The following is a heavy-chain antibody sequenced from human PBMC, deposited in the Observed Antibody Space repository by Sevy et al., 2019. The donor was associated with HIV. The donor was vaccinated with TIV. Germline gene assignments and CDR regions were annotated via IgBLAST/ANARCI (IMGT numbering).Heavy chain of an antibody. CDR3: AGARFDSSGSFDAFDI. D-gene: IGHD3-22*01. J-gene: IGHJ3*02. V-gene: IGHV3-7*03. CDR2: IKQDGSDK. Sequence: GGSLRLSCAASGFTFSTYWMSWVRQAPGKGLEWVANIKQDGSDKNYMDSVKGRFTISRDNAKNTLYLQMNSLRTEDTAIYYCAGARFDSSGSFDAFDIWGQGTMVTVSS. CDR1: GFTFSTYW.